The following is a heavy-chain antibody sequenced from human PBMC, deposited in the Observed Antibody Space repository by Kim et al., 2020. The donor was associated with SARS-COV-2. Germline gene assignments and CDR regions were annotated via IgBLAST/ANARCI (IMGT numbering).Heavy chain of an antibody. Sequence: GGSLRLSCAASGFTFINYWMHWVRQAPGKGLVWVSRINGDGSTTSYVDSVKGRFTISRDNAKNTLYLQMNSLRVEDTALYYCVRRYYDSSGYYYFDNWGQGTPVTVSS. CDR2: INGDGSTT. CDR1: GFTFINYW. D-gene: IGHD3-22*01. J-gene: IGHJ4*02. CDR3: VRRYYDSSGYYYFDN. V-gene: IGHV3-74*01.